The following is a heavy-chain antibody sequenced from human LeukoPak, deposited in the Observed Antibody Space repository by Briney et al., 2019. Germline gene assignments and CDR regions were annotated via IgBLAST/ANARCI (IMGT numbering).Heavy chain of an antibody. V-gene: IGHV4-30-4*07. CDR2: MYYSGST. CDR1: GGSISSGDYS. CDR3: ARAAYCSSTNCYGFDY. D-gene: IGHD2-2*01. J-gene: IGHJ4*02. Sequence: SETLSLTCAVSGGSISSGDYSWSWIRQPPGKGLEWIGYMYYSGSTYSNLSLKSRVTFSVDTSKKQFSLKLTSVTAADTAVYYCARAAYCSSTNCYGFDYWGQGTLVTVSS.